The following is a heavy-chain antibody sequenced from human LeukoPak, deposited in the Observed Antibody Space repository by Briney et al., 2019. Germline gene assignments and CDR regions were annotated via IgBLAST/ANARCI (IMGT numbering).Heavy chain of an antibody. Sequence: GGSLRLSCAAFGFSFDDYGMHWVRQAPGKGLEWVSLISWDGGTTYYADSVKGRFTISRDNSKNTLYLQMNSLRAEDTAVYYCAKDPINYYGSGSSFDYWGQGTLVTVSS. V-gene: IGHV3-43D*04. CDR2: ISWDGGTT. D-gene: IGHD3-10*01. CDR3: AKDPINYYGSGSSFDY. CDR1: GFSFDDYG. J-gene: IGHJ4*02.